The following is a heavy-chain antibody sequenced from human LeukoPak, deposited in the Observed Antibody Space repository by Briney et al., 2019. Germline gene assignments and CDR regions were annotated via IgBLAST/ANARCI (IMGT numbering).Heavy chain of an antibody. V-gene: IGHV3-30*04. J-gene: IGHJ3*02. CDR3: ARLEQQVDAFDI. CDR2: ISYDGSNK. Sequence: GGSLRLSCAASGFTFSSYAMHWVRQAPGKGLEWVAVISYDGSNKYYADSVKGRFTISRDNSKNTLYLQMNSLRAEDTAVYYCARLEQQVDAFDIWGQGTMVTVSS. CDR1: GFTFSSYA. D-gene: IGHD6-13*01.